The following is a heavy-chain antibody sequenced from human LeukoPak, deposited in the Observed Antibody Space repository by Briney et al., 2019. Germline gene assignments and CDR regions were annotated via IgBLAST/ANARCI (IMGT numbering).Heavy chain of an antibody. CDR2: IYYSGST. CDR3: ARHSRNWFDP. Sequence: PSETLSLTCTVSGGSISSSSYYWSCIRQPPGKGLEWIGYIYYSGSTNYNPSLKSRVTISVDTSKNQFSLKLSSVTAADTAVYYCARHSRNWFDPWGQGTLVTVSS. V-gene: IGHV4-61*05. D-gene: IGHD2-21*01. CDR1: GGSISSSSYY. J-gene: IGHJ5*02.